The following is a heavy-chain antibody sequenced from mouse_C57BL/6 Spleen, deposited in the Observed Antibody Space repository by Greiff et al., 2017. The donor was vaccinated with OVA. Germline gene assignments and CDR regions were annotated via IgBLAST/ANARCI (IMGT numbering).Heavy chain of an antibody. V-gene: IGHV1-80*01. CDR1: GYAFSSYW. CDR2: IYPGDGDT. J-gene: IGHJ2*01. Sequence: QVQLQQSGAELVKPGASVKISCKASGYAFSSYWMNWVKQRPGKGLEWIGQIYPGDGDTTYNGKFKGKATLTADTSTSTAYMKISCLTSEDSAVYFCARSCSYYFDYWGQGTTLTVSS. CDR3: ARSCSYYFDY.